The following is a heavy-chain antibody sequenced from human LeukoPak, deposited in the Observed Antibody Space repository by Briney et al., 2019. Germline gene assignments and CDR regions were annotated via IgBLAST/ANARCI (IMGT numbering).Heavy chain of an antibody. Sequence: ASVKVSCKASGYTFTSYYMHWVRQAPGQGLEWMGIINPSGGSTSYAQKFQGRVTMTRDTSTSTVYMELSSLRSEDTAVYYCARDDARYYDSSGPRGFQHWGQGTLVTVSS. CDR3: ARDDARYYDSSGPRGFQH. CDR2: INPSGGST. J-gene: IGHJ1*01. CDR1: GYTFTSYY. D-gene: IGHD3-22*01. V-gene: IGHV1-46*01.